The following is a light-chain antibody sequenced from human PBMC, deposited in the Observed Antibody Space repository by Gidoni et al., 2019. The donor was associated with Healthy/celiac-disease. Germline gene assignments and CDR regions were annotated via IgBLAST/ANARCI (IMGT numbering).Light chain of an antibody. CDR1: PSISSW. J-gene: IGKJ4*01. CDR3: QQYNSYPLT. Sequence: DIQMTQSPSTLSASVGDRVTITCRARPSISSWLAWYQQKPGNAPKLLIYKASSLESGVPSRFRGSVSGTAFTLTLSSLQPDDFATYYCQQYNSYPLTFGGGTKVEIK. V-gene: IGKV1-5*03. CDR2: KAS.